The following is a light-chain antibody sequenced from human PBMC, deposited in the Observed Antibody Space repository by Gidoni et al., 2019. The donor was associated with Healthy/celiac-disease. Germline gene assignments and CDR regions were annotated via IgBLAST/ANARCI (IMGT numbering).Light chain of an antibody. Sequence: DIVLTQSPATLSLSPGERATLSCRASQSVSSYLAWYQQKPGQAPRLLIYDASNRATGIPARFSCSGSGTDFTLTISSLEPEDFAVYYCQQRSNWPRSSFGQGTKLEIK. V-gene: IGKV3-11*01. J-gene: IGKJ2*04. CDR3: QQRSNWPRSS. CDR1: QSVSSY. CDR2: DAS.